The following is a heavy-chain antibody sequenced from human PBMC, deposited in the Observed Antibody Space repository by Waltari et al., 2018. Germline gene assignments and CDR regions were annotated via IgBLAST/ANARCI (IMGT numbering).Heavy chain of an antibody. J-gene: IGHJ4*02. CDR1: GGSFSGYY. Sequence: QVQLQQWGAGLLKPSETLSLTCAVYGGSFSGYYWSWIRQPPGKGLEWIGEMKNKRSTNYTPSLKSRVTISVDTSTNQFSLKLSSVTAADTAVYYCAREVITFGGVIVPLGYWGQGTLVTVSS. V-gene: IGHV4-34*01. CDR2: MKNKRST. CDR3: AREVITFGGVIVPLGY. D-gene: IGHD3-16*02.